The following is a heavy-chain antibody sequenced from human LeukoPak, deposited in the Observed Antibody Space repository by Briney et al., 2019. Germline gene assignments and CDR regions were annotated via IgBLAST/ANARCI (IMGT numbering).Heavy chain of an antibody. CDR3: AKDALYCSSTSCYGGYFDY. J-gene: IGHJ4*02. D-gene: IGHD2-2*01. CDR2: ISGSGGST. CDR1: GFTFSSYA. Sequence: PGGSLRLSCAASGFTFSSYAMNWVRQAPGKGLEWVSAISGSGGSTYYADSVKGRFTISRDNSKNTLYLQMNSLRAEDTAVYYCAKDALYCSSTSCYGGYFDYWGQGTLVTVSS. V-gene: IGHV3-23*01.